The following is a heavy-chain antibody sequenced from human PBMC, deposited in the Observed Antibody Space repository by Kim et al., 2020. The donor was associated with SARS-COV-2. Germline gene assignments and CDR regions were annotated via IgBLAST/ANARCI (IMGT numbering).Heavy chain of an antibody. CDR3: ARGWSGDV. J-gene: IGHJ6*02. D-gene: IGHD3-3*01. Sequence: EGSDTAYADAVTGLFTISRDNAKNTLFLQMNSLRVADTAVYYCARGWSGDVWGQGTTVTVSS. CDR2: EGSDT. V-gene: IGHV3-74*01.